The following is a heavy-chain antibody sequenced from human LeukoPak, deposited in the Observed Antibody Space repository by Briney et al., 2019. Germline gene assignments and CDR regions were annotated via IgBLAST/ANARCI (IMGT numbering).Heavy chain of an antibody. J-gene: IGHJ4*02. CDR1: GYTFTSYA. CDR3: ARADGYNRHPTYDY. V-gene: IGHV1-3*01. CDR2: INAGNGNT. Sequence: GASVKVSCKASGYTFTSYAMHWVRQAPGQRLEWMGWINAGNGNTKYSQKFQGRVTITRDTSASTAYMELSSLRSEDTAVYYCARADGYNRHPTYDYWGQGTLVTVSS. D-gene: IGHD5-24*01.